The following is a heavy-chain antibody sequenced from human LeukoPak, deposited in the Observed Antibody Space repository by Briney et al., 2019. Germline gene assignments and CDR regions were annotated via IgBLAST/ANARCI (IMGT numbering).Heavy chain of an antibody. CDR2: IYSVGST. J-gene: IGHJ4*02. CDR1: GFTVSSNY. V-gene: IGHV3-66*02. D-gene: IGHD3-22*01. Sequence: GGSLRLSCAASGFTVSSNYMSWVRQAPGKGLEWVSVIYSVGSTYYADSVKGRFTISSDNSKNTLYLQMNSLRAEDTAVYYCARDFVGYYDSPYDYWGQGTLVTVSS. CDR3: ARDFVGYYDSPYDY.